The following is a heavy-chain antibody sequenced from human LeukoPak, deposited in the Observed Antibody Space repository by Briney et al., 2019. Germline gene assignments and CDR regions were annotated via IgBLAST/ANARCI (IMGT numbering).Heavy chain of an antibody. CDR2: ISSSGSTI. CDR3: AELGITMIGGV. CDR1: GFTFSSYE. V-gene: IGHV3-48*03. D-gene: IGHD3-10*02. Sequence: GGSLSLSCAASGFTFSSYEMNWVRQAPGKGLEWVSYISSSGSTIYYADSVKGRFTISRDNAKNSLYLQMNSLRAEDTAVYYCAELGITMIGGVWGKGTTVTISS. J-gene: IGHJ6*04.